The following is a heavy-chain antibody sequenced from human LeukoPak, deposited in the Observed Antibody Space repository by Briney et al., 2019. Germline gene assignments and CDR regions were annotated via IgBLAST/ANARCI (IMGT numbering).Heavy chain of an antibody. V-gene: IGHV4-39*01. CDR2: IYYSGSN. Sequence: SETLSLTCTVSGGSISSSSYYWRWIRQPPGKGLEWIGNIYYSGSNYYNPSLKSRVTISVDTSRNQFSLKLSSLTAADTAVYYCTRKGHDAFDFWGQGTVITVSS. CDR3: TRKGHDAFDF. CDR1: GGSISSSSYY. J-gene: IGHJ3*01.